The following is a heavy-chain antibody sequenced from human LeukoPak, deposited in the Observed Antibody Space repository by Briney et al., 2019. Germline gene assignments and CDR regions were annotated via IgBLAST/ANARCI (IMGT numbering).Heavy chain of an antibody. D-gene: IGHD6-19*01. V-gene: IGHV3-15*01. CDR2: IKSKTDGGTT. CDR1: GFTFSNAW. J-gene: IGHJ4*02. CDR3: ARTPSSGWYTLYYFDY. Sequence: PGGSLRLSCAASGFTFSNAWMSWVRQAPGKGLEWVGRIKSKTDGGTTDYAAPVKGRFTISRDDSKNTLYLQMNSLRAEDTAVYYCARTPSSGWYTLYYFDYWGQGTLVTVSS.